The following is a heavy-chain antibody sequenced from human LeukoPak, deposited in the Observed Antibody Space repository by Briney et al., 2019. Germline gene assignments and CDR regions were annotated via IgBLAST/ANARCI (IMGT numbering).Heavy chain of an antibody. CDR1: GFTFSSYA. CDR2: ISGSGGST. J-gene: IGHJ4*02. V-gene: IGHV3-23*01. CDR3: AKDRGSYRVFDC. Sequence: TGGSLRLSCAASGFTFSSYAMSWVRQAPGKGLEWVSAISGSGGSTYYADSVQGRFTISRDNSKNTLYLQMNSLRAEDTAVYYCAKDRGSYRVFDCWGQGTLVTVSS. D-gene: IGHD3-10*01.